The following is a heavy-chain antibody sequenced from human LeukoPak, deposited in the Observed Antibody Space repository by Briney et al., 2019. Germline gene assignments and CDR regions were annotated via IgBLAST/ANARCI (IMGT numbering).Heavy chain of an antibody. CDR3: VRLKMGAYFDL. J-gene: IGHJ2*01. Sequence: PSETLSLTCTVSDDSISMYYWSWIRQPPGKGPEWIAYICSSGATSYNPSLRSRVSISLDTSNSQFSLKLNSMTVADTAVYYCVRLKMGAYFDLWGRGTLVTVSS. D-gene: IGHD3-16*01. CDR1: DDSISMYY. V-gene: IGHV4-59*08. CDR2: ICSSGAT.